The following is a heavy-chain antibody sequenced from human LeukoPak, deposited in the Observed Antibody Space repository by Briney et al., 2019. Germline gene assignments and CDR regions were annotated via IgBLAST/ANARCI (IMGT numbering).Heavy chain of an antibody. Sequence: SETLSLTCTVSGGSISSSSYYWGWIRQPPGKGLEWIGSIYYSGSTYYNPSLKSRVTISVDTSKNQFSLKLSSVTAADTAVYYCARLIVVVPTAGSYCDPWGQGTLVTVSS. CDR2: IYYSGST. CDR1: GGSISSSSYY. CDR3: ARLIVVVPTAGSYCDP. D-gene: IGHD2-2*01. V-gene: IGHV4-39*01. J-gene: IGHJ5*02.